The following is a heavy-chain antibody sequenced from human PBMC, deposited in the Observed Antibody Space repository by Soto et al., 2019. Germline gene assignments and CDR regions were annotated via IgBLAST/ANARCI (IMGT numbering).Heavy chain of an antibody. CDR3: AKDKWLSVGFDY. Sequence: EVQLLESGGGLVQPGGSLRLSCAASGFTFSSYAMSWVRQAPGKGLEWVSAISGSGGSTYYADSVTGRFTISRDNSKNTLYLQMNSLRAEDTAVYYCAKDKWLSVGFDYWGQGTLVTVSS. CDR2: ISGSGGST. V-gene: IGHV3-23*01. J-gene: IGHJ4*02. D-gene: IGHD3-22*01. CDR1: GFTFSSYA.